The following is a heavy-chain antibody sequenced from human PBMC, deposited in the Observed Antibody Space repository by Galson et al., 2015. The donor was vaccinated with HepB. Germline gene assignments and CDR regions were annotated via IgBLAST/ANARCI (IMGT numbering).Heavy chain of an antibody. CDR3: AREVGELWFGEPTPFDY. J-gene: IGHJ4*02. Sequence: SVKVSCKASGGTFSSYAISWVRQAPGQGLEWMGWINTNTGNPTYAQGFTGRFVFSLDTSVSTAYLQISSLKAEDTAVYYCAREVGELWFGEPTPFDYWGQGTLVTVSS. D-gene: IGHD3-10*01. CDR2: INTNTGNP. CDR1: GGTFSSYA. V-gene: IGHV7-4-1*02.